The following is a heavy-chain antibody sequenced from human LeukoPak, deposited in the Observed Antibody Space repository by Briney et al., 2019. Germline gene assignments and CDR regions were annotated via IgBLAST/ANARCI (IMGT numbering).Heavy chain of an antibody. V-gene: IGHV3-73*01. D-gene: IGHD2-15*01. Sequence: KPGGSLRLSCAASGFTFSGSAMHWVRQASGKGQEWVGRIRSKANSYATASAASVKGRSTISRDDSKNTEYMQMNSLKTEDTAVYYCTTLTRYCSGGSCYDYWGQGTLVTVSS. CDR2: IRSKANSYAT. CDR1: GFTFSGSA. J-gene: IGHJ4*02. CDR3: TTLTRYCSGGSCYDY.